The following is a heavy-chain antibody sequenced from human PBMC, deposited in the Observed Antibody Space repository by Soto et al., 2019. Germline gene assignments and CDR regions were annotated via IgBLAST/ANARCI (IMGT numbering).Heavy chain of an antibody. CDR2: IYYTGST. J-gene: IGHJ4*02. Sequence: SETLSLTCTVSGVSITSGDNFWSWIRQPPGKGLEWMGYIYYTGSTYYNPSLNRRITMSVDMSKNQFSLRLTSVTAADTALYFCARAEFNSVWFPFDSWGQGAPVTVS. CDR1: GVSITSGDNF. D-gene: IGHD6-19*01. CDR3: ARAEFNSVWFPFDS. V-gene: IGHV4-30-4*01.